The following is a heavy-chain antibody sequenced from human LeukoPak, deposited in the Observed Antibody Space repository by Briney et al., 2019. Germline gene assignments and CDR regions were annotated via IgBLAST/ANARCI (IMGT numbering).Heavy chain of an antibody. CDR3: ARSERDCTNGVCPSTEYYYYYYYMDV. J-gene: IGHJ6*03. CDR1: GGTFSSYA. D-gene: IGHD2-8*01. V-gene: IGHV1-69*05. Sequence: ASVKVSCRASGGTFSSYAISWVRQAPGQGLEWMGGIIPIFGTANYAQKFQGRVTITTDESTSTAYMELSRLRSEDQAVYYCARSERDCTNGVCPSTEYYYYYYYMDVWGKGTTVTVSS. CDR2: IIPIFGTA.